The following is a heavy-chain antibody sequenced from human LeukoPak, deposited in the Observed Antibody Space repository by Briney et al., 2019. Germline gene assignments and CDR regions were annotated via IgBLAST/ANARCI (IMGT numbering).Heavy chain of an antibody. CDR1: GGSISSSSYY. Sequence: SETLSLTCTVSGGSISSSSYYWGWIRQPPGKGLEWIGSIYYSGSTYYNPSLKSRVTISVDTSKNQFSLKLSSVTAADTAVYYCASSPENEWFGELLYDYWGQGTLVTVSS. CDR3: ASSPENEWFGELLYDY. CDR2: IYYSGST. J-gene: IGHJ4*02. V-gene: IGHV4-39*07. D-gene: IGHD3-10*01.